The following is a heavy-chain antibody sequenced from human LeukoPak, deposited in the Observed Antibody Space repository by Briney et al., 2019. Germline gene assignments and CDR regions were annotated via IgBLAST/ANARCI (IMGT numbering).Heavy chain of an antibody. D-gene: IGHD6-13*01. J-gene: IGHJ4*02. V-gene: IGHV4-30-4*08. CDR2: IYYSGST. Sequence: SETLSLTCTVSGGSISSGDYYWSWIRQPPGKGLEWIGYIYYSGSTYYNPSLKSRVTITVDTSKNQFSLKLSSVTAADTAVYYCARAPAAAGTGDYFDYWGQGTLVTVSS. CDR3: ARAPAAAGTGDYFDY. CDR1: GGSISSGDYY.